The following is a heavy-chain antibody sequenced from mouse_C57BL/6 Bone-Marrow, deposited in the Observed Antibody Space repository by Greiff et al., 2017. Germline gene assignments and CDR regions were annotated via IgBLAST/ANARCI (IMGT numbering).Heavy chain of an antibody. J-gene: IGHJ4*01. Sequence: QVQLQQSGPELVKPGASVKISCKASGYAFSSSWMNWVKQRPGKGLEWIGRIYPGDGDTNYNGKFKGKATLTADKSSSTAYMQLSSLTSEDSAVYFCARAKGGMDYWGQGTSVTVSS. CDR1: GYAFSSSW. D-gene: IGHD1-3*01. CDR3: ARAKGGMDY. CDR2: IYPGDGDT. V-gene: IGHV1-82*01.